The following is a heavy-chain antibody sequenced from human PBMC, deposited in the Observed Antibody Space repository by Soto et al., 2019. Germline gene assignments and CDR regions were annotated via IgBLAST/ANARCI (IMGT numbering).Heavy chain of an antibody. CDR3: AGLYNYDSSGYYDY. CDR1: GNSFTTYY. D-gene: IGHD3-22*01. V-gene: IGHV1-46*01. Sequence: GASVKVSCKASGNSFTTYYMHWVRQAPGQGLEWMGIINPSGGRTTYAQKFQGRVTMTRDTSTSTFHMELSSLTSEDTAVYYCAGLYNYDSSGYYDYWGQGTLVTVYS. CDR2: INPSGGRT. J-gene: IGHJ4*02.